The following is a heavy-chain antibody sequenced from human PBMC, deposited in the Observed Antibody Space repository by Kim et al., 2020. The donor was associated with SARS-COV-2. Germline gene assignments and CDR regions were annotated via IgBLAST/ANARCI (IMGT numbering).Heavy chain of an antibody. Sequence: GGSLRLSCAASGFTFDDYAMHWVRQAPGKGLEWVSGISWNSGSIGYADSVKGRFTISRDNAKNSLYLQMNSLRAEDTALYYCAKTSATTTSSSWYFEGRGMDVWGQGTTVTVSS. J-gene: IGHJ6*02. CDR2: ISWNSGSI. D-gene: IGHD6-13*01. CDR1: GFTFDDYA. CDR3: AKTSATTTSSSWYFEGRGMDV. V-gene: IGHV3-9*01.